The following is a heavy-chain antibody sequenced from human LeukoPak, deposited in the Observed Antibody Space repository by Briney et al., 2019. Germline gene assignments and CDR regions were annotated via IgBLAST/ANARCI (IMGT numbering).Heavy chain of an antibody. V-gene: IGHV4-34*01. CDR3: ELVVTRYGMDV. D-gene: IGHD3-22*01. J-gene: IGHJ6*02. CDR2: INHSGST. CDR1: GGSFSGYY. Sequence: PSETLSLTCAVYGGSFSGYYCSWIRQPPGKGLEWIGEINHSGSTNYNPSLKSRVTISVDTSKNQFSLKLSSVTAADTAVYYCELVVTRYGMDVWGQGTTVTVSS.